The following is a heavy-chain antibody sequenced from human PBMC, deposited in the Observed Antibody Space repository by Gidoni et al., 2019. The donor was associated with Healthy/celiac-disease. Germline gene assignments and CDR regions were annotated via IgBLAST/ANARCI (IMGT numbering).Heavy chain of an antibody. Sequence: QLQLQESGPGLVKPSETLSLTCTVSGGSISSSSYYWGWIRQPPGKGLVWIGSIYYLGSTYYNPSRKSRVTISVDTSKNQFSLKLSSVTAADTAVYYCARLPGGPYYFDYWGQGTLVTVSS. CDR3: ARLPGGPYYFDY. J-gene: IGHJ4*02. CDR1: GGSISSSSYY. D-gene: IGHD3-10*01. V-gene: IGHV4-39*01. CDR2: IYYLGST.